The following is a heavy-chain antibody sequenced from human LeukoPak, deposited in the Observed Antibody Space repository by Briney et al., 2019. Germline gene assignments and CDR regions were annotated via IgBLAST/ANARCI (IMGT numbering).Heavy chain of an antibody. CDR2: INPNSGGT. Sequence: ASVKVSCKASGYTFTGYYMHWVRQAPGQGLEWMGRINPNSGGTNYAQKFQGRVTITADKSTSTAYMELSSLRSEDTAVYYCARDLGCSSTSCYLYWGQGTLVTVSS. J-gene: IGHJ4*02. CDR3: ARDLGCSSTSCYLY. CDR1: GYTFTGYY. V-gene: IGHV1-2*06. D-gene: IGHD2-2*01.